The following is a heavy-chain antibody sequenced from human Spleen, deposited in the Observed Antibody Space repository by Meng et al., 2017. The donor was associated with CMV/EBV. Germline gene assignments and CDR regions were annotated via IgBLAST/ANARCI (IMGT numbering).Heavy chain of an antibody. V-gene: IGHV4-39*01. CDR2: IYYSGSI. Sequence: ESLKISCTVSGGSMRRTSSYWGWIRQPPGKGLEWIGNIYYSGSINYNPSLRSRVIISVDTSKNQFSLQLSSVTAADTALYYCARAEVAASPEFDYWGQGTQVTVSS. D-gene: IGHD1-14*01. J-gene: IGHJ4*02. CDR3: ARAEVAASPEFDY. CDR1: GGSMRRTSSY.